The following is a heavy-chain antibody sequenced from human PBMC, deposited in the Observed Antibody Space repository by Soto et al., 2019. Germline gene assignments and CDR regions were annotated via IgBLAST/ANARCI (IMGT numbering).Heavy chain of an antibody. Sequence: GGPLRLYGPASGFTFSRYWMNWVRQGPGKGLEWVANIKQDGTEKNYVDSVKGRFTISRDNAKNSLYLQMDSLRAEDTAVYFCARGDTPMITGMDSFDIWGQGTLVTVSS. D-gene: IGHD5-18*01. J-gene: IGHJ3*02. CDR1: GFTFSRYW. CDR2: IKQDGTEK. CDR3: ARGDTPMITGMDSFDI. V-gene: IGHV3-7*01.